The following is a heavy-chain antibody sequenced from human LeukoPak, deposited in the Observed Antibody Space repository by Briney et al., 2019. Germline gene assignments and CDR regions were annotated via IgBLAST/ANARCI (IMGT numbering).Heavy chain of an antibody. CDR1: GFTFSSYS. CDR3: AREIETYYDFWSGYPNWFDP. Sequence: NPGGSLRFSCAASGFTFSSYSMNWVRQAPGKGLEWVSSISSSSSYIYYADSVKGRFTISRDNAKNSLYLKMNSLRAEDTAVYYCAREIETYYDFWSGYPNWFDPWGQGTLVTVSS. CDR2: ISSSSSYI. J-gene: IGHJ5*02. D-gene: IGHD3-3*01. V-gene: IGHV3-21*01.